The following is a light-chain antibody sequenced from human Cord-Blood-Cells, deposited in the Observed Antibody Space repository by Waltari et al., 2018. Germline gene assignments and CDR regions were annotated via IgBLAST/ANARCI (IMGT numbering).Light chain of an antibody. J-gene: IGKJ1*01. V-gene: IGKV4-1*01. CDR1: QSVLYSSNNKNY. CDR3: QQYYSTPT. CDR2: WAS. Sequence: DIVMTQSPDSLTVSLGERATINYKSSQSVLYSSNNKNYLAWYQQKPGQPPKLLIYWASTRESGVPDRFIGSGSGTDFTLTISSLQAEDVAVYYCQQYYSTPTFGQGTKVEIK.